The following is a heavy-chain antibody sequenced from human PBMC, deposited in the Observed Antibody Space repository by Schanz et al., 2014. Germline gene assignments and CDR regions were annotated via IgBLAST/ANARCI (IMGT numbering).Heavy chain of an antibody. J-gene: IGHJ4*02. D-gene: IGHD4-17*01. CDR1: GFIFSNYG. CDR2: IWNNGVTK. Sequence: QVQLVESGGGVVQPGGSLRLSCAASGFIFSNYGMHWVRQPAGKGLEWVAVIWNNGVTKYYADSVRGRFTISRDRFQNTLYLRMSSLRAEDTAVYYCARPRFDYGEVDYWGQGTLVTVSS. V-gene: IGHV3-33*01. CDR3: ARPRFDYGEVDY.